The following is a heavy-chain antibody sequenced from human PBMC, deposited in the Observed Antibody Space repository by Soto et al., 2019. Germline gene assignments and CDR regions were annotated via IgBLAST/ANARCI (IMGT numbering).Heavy chain of an antibody. Sequence: QVQLVESGGGVVQPGTSLRLSCAASGFTFSRHGMHWVRQAPGKGLEWVAVVSNDGNTKYYEDSVKGRLTVSRDNSKNTLSLQMNSLRSDDTAVYYCAKEGSESRYALDVWGQGTMVTVSS. CDR1: GFTFSRHG. J-gene: IGHJ3*01. CDR2: VSNDGNTK. D-gene: IGHD1-26*01. CDR3: AKEGSESRYALDV. V-gene: IGHV3-30*18.